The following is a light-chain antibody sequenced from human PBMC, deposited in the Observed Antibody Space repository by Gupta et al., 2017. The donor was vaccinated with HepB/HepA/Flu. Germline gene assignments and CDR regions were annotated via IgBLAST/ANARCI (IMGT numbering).Light chain of an antibody. CDR1: QCLVYSDGNSH. V-gene: IGKV2-30*01. CDR3: KQQKHCPST. CDR2: KDS. J-gene: IGKJ1*01. Sequence: EVVQTQSPLSLPVTLGHPASLSCRSSQCLVYSDGNSHLDWFQQRPGQSPRRLISKDSPRDSGVPDRISSSGSAAXFTLNIXSGEADDFGIYYCKQQKHCPSTFGXGTKVEVK.